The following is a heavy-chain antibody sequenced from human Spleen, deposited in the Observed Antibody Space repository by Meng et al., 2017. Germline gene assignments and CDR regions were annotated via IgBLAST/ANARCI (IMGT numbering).Heavy chain of an antibody. Sequence: QLQLVQSGAEVKKPGASVKVSCKASGYTFTHHGISWVRQAPGQGLEWMGWISCYNGDTNYAQKFQGRVTMTTDTSTSTAYMDLRSLRSDDTAVYYCARDPSNSSGRYAYFGYWGQGTLVTVSS. CDR1: GYTFTHHG. J-gene: IGHJ4*02. V-gene: IGHV1-18*01. CDR2: ISCYNGDT. D-gene: IGHD6-19*01. CDR3: ARDPSNSSGRYAYFGY.